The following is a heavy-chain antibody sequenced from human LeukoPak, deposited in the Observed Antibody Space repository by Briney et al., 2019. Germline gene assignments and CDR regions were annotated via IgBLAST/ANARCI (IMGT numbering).Heavy chain of an antibody. CDR1: GDSVSSNSAA. Sequence: SQTLSLTCAISGDSVSSNSAAWNWIRQPPSRGLEWLGRTYYRSKWYNDYAVSVKSRITINPDTSKNQFSLQLNSVTPEDTAVYYCARESRGGSSGWTINYYYYYMDVWGKGTTVTVSS. CDR3: ARESRGGSSGWTINYYYYYMDV. CDR2: TYYRSKWYN. D-gene: IGHD6-19*01. J-gene: IGHJ6*03. V-gene: IGHV6-1*01.